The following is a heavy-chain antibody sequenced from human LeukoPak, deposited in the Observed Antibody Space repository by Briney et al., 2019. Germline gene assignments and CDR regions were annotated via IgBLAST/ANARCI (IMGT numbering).Heavy chain of an antibody. D-gene: IGHD5-18*01. Sequence: ASVKVSCMASGYTFTGYYMHWVRQAPGQGLEWMGRINPNSGGTNYAQKFQGRVTMTRDTSISTAYMELSRLRSDDTAVYYCEREGYSYGLDYWGQGTLVTVSS. J-gene: IGHJ4*02. V-gene: IGHV1-2*06. CDR2: INPNSGGT. CDR1: GYTFTGYY. CDR3: EREGYSYGLDY.